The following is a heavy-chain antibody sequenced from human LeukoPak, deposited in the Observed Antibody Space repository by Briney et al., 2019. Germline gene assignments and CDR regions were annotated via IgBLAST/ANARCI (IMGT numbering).Heavy chain of an antibody. Sequence: GGSLRLSCAASGFTLSSYAMSWVRQAPGKGLEWVSSISASGGSTYYADSVKGRFTISRDNSKNTVYLQLNSLRGEDTAIYYCAPNWNLDYWGQGSLVTVSS. D-gene: IGHD1-1*01. CDR1: GFTLSSYA. V-gene: IGHV3-23*01. J-gene: IGHJ4*02. CDR3: APNWNLDY. CDR2: ISASGGST.